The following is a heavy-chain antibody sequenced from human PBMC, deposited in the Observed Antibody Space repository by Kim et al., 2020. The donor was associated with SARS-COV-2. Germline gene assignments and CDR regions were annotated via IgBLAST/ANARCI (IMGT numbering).Heavy chain of an antibody. CDR3: ARAYYDSRTPRGFDY. CDR2: IWYDGSNK. D-gene: IGHD3-22*01. J-gene: IGHJ4*02. V-gene: IGHV3-33*01. Sequence: GGSLRLSCAASGFTFSSYGMHWVRQAPGKGLEWVAVIWYDGSNKYYADSVKGRFTISRDNSKNTLYLQMNSLRAEDTAVYYCARAYYDSRTPRGFDYWGQGTLVTVSS. CDR1: GFTFSSYG.